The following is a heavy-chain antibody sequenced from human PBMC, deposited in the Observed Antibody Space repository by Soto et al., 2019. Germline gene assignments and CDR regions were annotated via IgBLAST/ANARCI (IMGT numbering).Heavy chain of an antibody. V-gene: IGHV4-39*01. J-gene: IGHJ6*02. D-gene: IGHD3-10*01. CDR3: ARHQDYGSGSYYRYGMDV. Sequence: QLQLQESGPGLVKPSETLSLTCTVSGGSISSSSYYWGWIRQPPGKGLEWIGSIYYSGSTYYNPSLKSRVAISVDTSKNQFSLKMSSVTAADTAVYYCARHQDYGSGSYYRYGMDVWGQGTTVTVSS. CDR1: GGSISSSSYY. CDR2: IYYSGST.